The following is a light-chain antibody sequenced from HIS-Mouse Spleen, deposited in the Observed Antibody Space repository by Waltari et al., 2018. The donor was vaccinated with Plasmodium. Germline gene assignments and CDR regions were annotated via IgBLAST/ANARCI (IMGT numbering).Light chain of an antibody. Sequence: DIVLTQSPGTPSLSPGESATLSCRDSQSVSSGYLAWFQQKPGQAPRLLIYGASSRATGIPDRFSGSGSGTDFTLTISRLEPEDFAVYYCQQYGSSGTFGQGTKVEIK. J-gene: IGKJ1*01. CDR1: QSVSSGY. CDR3: QQYGSSGT. CDR2: GAS. V-gene: IGKV3-20*01.